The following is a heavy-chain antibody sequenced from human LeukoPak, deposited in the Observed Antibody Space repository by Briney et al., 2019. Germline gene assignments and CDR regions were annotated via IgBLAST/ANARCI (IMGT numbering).Heavy chain of an antibody. D-gene: IGHD1-1*01. J-gene: IGHJ6*03. V-gene: IGHV3-74*01. Sequence: GGSLRLSCAASGFTFSSSCMRWVRHAPGKGMVWVSFISGVGSSTSYADSVKGRFTISRNNPKNTPNLQMNRQRAEDTAVSYPAREGTGTTRQAYYYYMDVWGKGTPVTVSS. CDR1: GFTFSSSC. CDR3: AREGTGTTRQAYYYYMDV. CDR2: ISGVGSST.